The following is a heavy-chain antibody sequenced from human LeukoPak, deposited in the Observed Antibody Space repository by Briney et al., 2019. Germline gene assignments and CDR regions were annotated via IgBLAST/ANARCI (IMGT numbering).Heavy chain of an antibody. V-gene: IGHV3-30*04. CDR3: ARVGWFGELTRHPGGDC. CDR2: ISYDGSNK. D-gene: IGHD3-10*01. Sequence: GGSLRLSCAASGFTFSSYAMHWVRQAPGKGLEWVAVISYDGSNKYYADSAKGRFTISRDNSKTTLYLQMNSLRAEDTAVYYCARVGWFGELTRHPGGDCWGQGTLVTVSS. J-gene: IGHJ4*02. CDR1: GFTFSSYA.